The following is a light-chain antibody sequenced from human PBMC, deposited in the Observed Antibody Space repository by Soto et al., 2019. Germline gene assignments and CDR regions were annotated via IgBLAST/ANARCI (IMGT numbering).Light chain of an antibody. V-gene: IGKV3-20*01. CDR1: QSVSSNF. CDR3: QQYVSSSFT. J-gene: IGKJ3*01. Sequence: EIVLTQSPGTLSLSPGERATFSCRASQSVSSNFVAWFQQKPGQVPRLLIYRASNRATGIPDRFGGSGSGTDFTLTTNRLEPEDFEVYYCQQYVSSSFTFGPGTKVDI. CDR2: RAS.